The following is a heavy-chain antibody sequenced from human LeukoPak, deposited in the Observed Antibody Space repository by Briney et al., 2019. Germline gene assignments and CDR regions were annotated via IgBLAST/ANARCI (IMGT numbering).Heavy chain of an antibody. CDR1: GVSLSSYG. V-gene: IGHV3-33*01. J-gene: IGHJ3*02. D-gene: IGHD5-12*01. CDR2: IRYDGSTK. CDR3: ARGTGYAVFDI. Sequence: GGSLRLSCAASGVSLSSYGMHWVRQAPGKGLEWVAVIRYDGSTKYYGDSVKGRFTISRDNAKNTLYLQMNSLRAEDTAVYYCARGTGYAVFDIWGQGTMVTVSS.